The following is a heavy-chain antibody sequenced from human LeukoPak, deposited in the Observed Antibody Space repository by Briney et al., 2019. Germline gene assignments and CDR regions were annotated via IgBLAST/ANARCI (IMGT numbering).Heavy chain of an antibody. CDR3: ARDRCSWYRNFDF. D-gene: IGHD6-13*01. CDR1: GFTFSSYS. Sequence: PGGSLRLSCAASGFTFSSYSMNSVRQAPGKGLGWVSHITSSSSTVYYADSVKGRFTLSRDNAKNSLDLQMNSLRVEDTAVYYCARDRCSWYRNFDFWGQGTLVTVSS. CDR2: ITSSSSTV. J-gene: IGHJ4*02. V-gene: IGHV3-48*04.